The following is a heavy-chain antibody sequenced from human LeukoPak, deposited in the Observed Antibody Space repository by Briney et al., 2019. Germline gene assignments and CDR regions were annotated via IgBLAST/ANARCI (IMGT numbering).Heavy chain of an antibody. CDR2: MFYSGIT. Sequence: SETLSLTCSVSGGSISSSDYYWGWIRQPPGKGLEWIGTMFYSGITYYSPSPKSRVTISVDTSKNQFSLKLSSVTAADTAVYFCARHGSSGVVITNFDYWGQGTLVTVSS. V-gene: IGHV4-39*01. D-gene: IGHD3-3*01. J-gene: IGHJ4*02. CDR1: GGSISSSDYY. CDR3: ARHGSSGVVITNFDY.